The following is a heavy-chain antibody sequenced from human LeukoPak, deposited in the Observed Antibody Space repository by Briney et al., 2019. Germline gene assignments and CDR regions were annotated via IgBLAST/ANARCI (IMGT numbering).Heavy chain of an antibody. CDR2: IYYSGNT. CDR3: EAMIVANDAFDI. CDR1: GFTFNIYA. J-gene: IGHJ3*02. D-gene: IGHD3-22*01. Sequence: GSLTLSCAASGFTFNIYAMSWARHPPGKALEWIGSIYYSGNTYYNPSLKSRVSISVDTSKNQFSLKLSSVTAADTAVYYCEAMIVANDAFDIWGQGTMVTVSS. V-gene: IGHV4-39*01.